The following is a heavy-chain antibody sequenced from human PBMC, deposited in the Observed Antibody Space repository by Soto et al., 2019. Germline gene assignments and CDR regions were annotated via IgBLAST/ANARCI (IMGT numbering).Heavy chain of an antibody. V-gene: IGHV3-21*01. D-gene: IGHD1-26*01. CDR3: VRDVAWAFDF. J-gene: IGHJ4*02. Sequence: GGSLSLSCAASGFPFSSYSMTWVRQAPGKGLEWVSSISSSSSYIYYADSVKGRFTISRDNVENLLYLQMDRLRAEDTAIYYCVRDVAWAFDFWGQGVLVTVSS. CDR1: GFPFSSYS. CDR2: ISSSSSYI.